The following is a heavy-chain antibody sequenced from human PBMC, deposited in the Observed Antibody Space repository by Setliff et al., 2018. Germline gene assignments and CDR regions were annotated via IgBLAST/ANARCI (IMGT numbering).Heavy chain of an antibody. CDR3: AKLARAYYDTSGYYTDAVDI. CDR2: ISGRGGST. D-gene: IGHD3-22*01. J-gene: IGHJ3*02. V-gene: IGHV3-23*01. Sequence: PGGSLRLYCAASGFRFTKYAMTWSREAAWKGRQWVTAISGRGGSTYYADSVKGRFTISRDNSKNTLDLQRHSLRAEDTAVFYCAKLARAYYDTSGYYTDAVDIWGRGTKVTVSS. CDR1: GFRFTKYA.